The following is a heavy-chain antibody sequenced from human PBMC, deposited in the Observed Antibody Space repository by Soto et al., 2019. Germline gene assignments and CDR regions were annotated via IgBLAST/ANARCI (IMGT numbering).Heavy chain of an antibody. CDR2: ISAYNGNT. V-gene: IGHV1-18*01. Sequence: ASVKVSCKASGYTFTSYGTSWVRQAPGQGLEWMGWISAYNGNTNYAQKLQGRVTMTTDTSTSTAYMELRSLRSDDTAVYYCARLVPAVPVPPYDSSGPDAFDISSQGTMVTVSS. J-gene: IGHJ3*02. CDR3: ARLVPAVPVPPYDSSGPDAFDI. CDR1: GYTFTSYG. D-gene: IGHD3-22*01.